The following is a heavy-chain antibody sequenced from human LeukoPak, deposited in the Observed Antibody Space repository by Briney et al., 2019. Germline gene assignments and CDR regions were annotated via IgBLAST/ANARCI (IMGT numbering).Heavy chain of an antibody. Sequence: SETLSLTCTVSGDSISNYYWSWIRQPPGKGLEWIGYFYYTGISDYNPSLMSRVTMSADTSKNQFSLRLSSVTAADTAVYYCASGFXRTSYFASWGQGTLVTVSS. CDR1: GDSISNYY. CDR2: FYYTGIS. CDR3: ASGFXRTSYFAS. V-gene: IGHV4-59*01. J-gene: IGHJ4*02.